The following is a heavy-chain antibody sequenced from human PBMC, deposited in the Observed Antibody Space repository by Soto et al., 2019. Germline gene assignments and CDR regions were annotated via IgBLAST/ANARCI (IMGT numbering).Heavy chain of an antibody. CDR1: GFTFDDYA. Sequence: GGSLRLSCAASGFTFDDYAMHWVRQAPGKGLEWVSGISWNSGSIGYADSVKGRFTISRDNAKNSLYLQMNSLRAEDTALYYCAKDSRVFALVGGYFQHWGQGTLVTVSS. CDR3: AKDSRVFALVGGYFQH. CDR2: ISWNSGSI. V-gene: IGHV3-9*01. J-gene: IGHJ1*01. D-gene: IGHD6-13*01.